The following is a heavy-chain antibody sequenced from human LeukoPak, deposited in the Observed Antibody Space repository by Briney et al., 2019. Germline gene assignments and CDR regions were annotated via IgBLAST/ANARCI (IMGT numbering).Heavy chain of an antibody. Sequence: GGSLRLSCAASGFTFDDYGMSWVRQAPGKGLEWVSRINWNGGRTGYADTVKGRFTISRGNAKNSLYLQMNSLRAEDTALYYCAREQIGALNAFDIWGQGTMVTVSS. V-gene: IGHV3-20*04. D-gene: IGHD3-10*01. CDR2: INWNGGRT. CDR1: GFTFDDYG. J-gene: IGHJ3*02. CDR3: AREQIGALNAFDI.